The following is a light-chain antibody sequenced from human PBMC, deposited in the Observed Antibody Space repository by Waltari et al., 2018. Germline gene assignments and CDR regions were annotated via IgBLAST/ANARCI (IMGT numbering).Light chain of an antibody. CDR3: QNHERLPAT. CDR2: SAS. V-gene: IGKV3-20*01. J-gene: IGKJ1*01. CDR1: QSIGKY. Sequence: IVLKQSPGTLSLSPGERATMSCRASQSIGKYLVWYQQRPCQAPRLLTYSASTRSTGIPDRFSGSGSGTDFSLTISRLEPEDFAVYYCQNHERLPATFGQGTKVEIK.